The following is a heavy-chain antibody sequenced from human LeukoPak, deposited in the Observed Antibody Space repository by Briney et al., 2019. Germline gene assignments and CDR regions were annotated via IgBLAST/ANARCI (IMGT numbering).Heavy chain of an antibody. CDR2: INHSGST. V-gene: IGHV4-34*01. D-gene: IGHD3-10*01. CDR3: ASLYYYGSGSSDY. Sequence: SETPPLTCTVSVGSISEYYWSWIRQPPGKGLEWIGEINHSGSTNYNPSLKSRVTISVDTSKNQFSLKLSSVTAADTAVYYCASLYYYGSGSSDYWGQGTLVTVSS. CDR1: VGSISEYY. J-gene: IGHJ4*02.